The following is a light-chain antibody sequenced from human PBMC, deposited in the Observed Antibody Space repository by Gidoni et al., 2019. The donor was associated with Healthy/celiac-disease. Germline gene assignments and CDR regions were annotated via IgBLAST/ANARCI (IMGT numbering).Light chain of an antibody. Sequence: DIQMTHSPSSLSASVGDRVTTTRRASQSISSSLYWYQQKPGKAPKLLIYAAATLQSGVPSRCSGSGSATDFTLTISSLQPEDFSTYYCQQSYSTPPYTFXXXTKLEIK. J-gene: IGKJ2*01. CDR1: QSISSS. CDR3: QQSYSTPPYT. V-gene: IGKV1-39*01. CDR2: AAA.